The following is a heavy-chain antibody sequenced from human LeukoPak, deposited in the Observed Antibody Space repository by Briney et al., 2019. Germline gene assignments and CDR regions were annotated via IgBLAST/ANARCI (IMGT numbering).Heavy chain of an antibody. Sequence: GGSLRLSCAASGNYWMHWVRQAPGKGLVWVSHINSDGSWTSCADSVKGRFTISKDNAKNTVYLQMNNLRAEDTAVYYCVSFYEAYWGRGTLVTVSS. CDR1: GNYW. V-gene: IGHV3-74*01. CDR3: VSFYEAY. CDR2: INSDGSWT. J-gene: IGHJ4*02. D-gene: IGHD2/OR15-2a*01.